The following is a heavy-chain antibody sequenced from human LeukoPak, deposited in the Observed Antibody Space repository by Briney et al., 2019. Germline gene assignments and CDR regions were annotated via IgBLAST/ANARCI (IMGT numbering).Heavy chain of an antibody. Sequence: PSETLSLTCGVYGGSFNAYYWSWIRQSPARGLEWIGEIIHCGSTNYNPSLRRRVMISVDTSKNQFSLKLSSVTAADTAVYYCAREGRSRTNTGGDLDYWGQGTLVTVSS. CDR3: AREGRSRTNTGGDLDY. J-gene: IGHJ4*02. CDR2: IIHCGST. V-gene: IGHV4-34*12. D-gene: IGHD3-16*01. CDR1: GGSFNAYY.